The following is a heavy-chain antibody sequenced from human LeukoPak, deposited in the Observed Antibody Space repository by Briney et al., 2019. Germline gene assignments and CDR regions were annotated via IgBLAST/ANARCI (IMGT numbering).Heavy chain of an antibody. CDR3: ARGEVVGTSFDY. Sequence: SETLSLTCTVSGGSFSDYNYYWNWIRQPPGKGLEWIGSVHYNGNTYYNPPLKSRIIISLDKSKSQFSLKLTSVTVADTAVYYCARGEVVGTSFDYWGQGTLVTVSS. D-gene: IGHD1-26*01. V-gene: IGHV4-30-4*01. CDR1: GGSFSDYNYY. CDR2: VHYNGNT. J-gene: IGHJ4*02.